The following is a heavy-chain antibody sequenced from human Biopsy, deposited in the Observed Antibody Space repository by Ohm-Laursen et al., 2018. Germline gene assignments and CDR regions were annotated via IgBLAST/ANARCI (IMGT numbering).Heavy chain of an antibody. CDR1: GLIFSDYY. Sequence: SLRLSCAAFGLIFSDYYMSWIRQAPGKGLEWIAYISARDGVVYYADPVKGRFTISRDNTNNSLYLQMTSLRPEDTAVFYCARGKYKDFSTGLPRPYHYTLDFWGPGTTVTVSS. D-gene: IGHD3-22*01. J-gene: IGHJ6*02. CDR3: ARGKYKDFSTGLPRPYHYTLDF. CDR2: ISARDGVV. V-gene: IGHV3-11*01.